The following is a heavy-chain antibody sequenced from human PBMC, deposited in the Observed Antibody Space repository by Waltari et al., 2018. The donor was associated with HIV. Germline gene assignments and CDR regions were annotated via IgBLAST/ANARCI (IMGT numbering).Heavy chain of an antibody. CDR2: IYRDETT. J-gene: IGHJ5*02. CDR3: ARGVRYLGP. V-gene: IGHV3-53*05. D-gene: IGHD3-16*02. Sequence: DVGGSLIQPWGSLRVSCLVSNLSVSSNYFTWVRQSPTRGLEWVATIYRDETTHYSNSVKGRFVISRDNSKNIVYLLMKYLLFDDSAKYFCARGVRYLGPWGQGTQVTVSS. CDR1: NLSVSSNY.